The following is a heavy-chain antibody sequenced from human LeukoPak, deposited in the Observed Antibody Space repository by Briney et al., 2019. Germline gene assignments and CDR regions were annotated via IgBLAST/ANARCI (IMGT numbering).Heavy chain of an antibody. V-gene: IGHV5-51*01. CDR2: IYPGYSDT. J-gene: IGHJ4*02. Sequence: GESLKISCKGSGYSLTSYWIGWVRQMPGKGLEWRGIIYPGYSDTGYSPSFQGQVTISADKSISTAYLQWSSLNASDTAMYYCARQLRGYSLGYWGQGTLVTVPS. CDR1: GYSLTSYW. D-gene: IGHD4-17*01. CDR3: ARQLRGYSLGY.